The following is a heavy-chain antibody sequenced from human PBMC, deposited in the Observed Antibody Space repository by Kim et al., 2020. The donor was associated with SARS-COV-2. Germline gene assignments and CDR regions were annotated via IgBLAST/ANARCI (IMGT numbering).Heavy chain of an antibody. CDR1: GGSFSGYS. CDR3: AVHPGDYNKSFDY. Sequence: SETLSLTCAVSGGSFSGYSWSWIRQPPGKGLEWIGDIYHSGSTKYNPSLKSRVTISIDTSKNQFSLKLSSVTAADTAVYYCAVHPGDYNKSFDYWGQGTLVTVSS. CDR2: IYHSGST. D-gene: IGHD3-22*01. V-gene: IGHV4-34*01. J-gene: IGHJ4*02.